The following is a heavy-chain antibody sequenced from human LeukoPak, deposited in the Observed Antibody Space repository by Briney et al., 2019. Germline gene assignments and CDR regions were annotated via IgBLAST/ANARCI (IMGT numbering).Heavy chain of an antibody. CDR3: ARDGGYGAFDI. D-gene: IGHD1-26*01. J-gene: IGHJ3*02. CDR2: IYYSEST. CDR1: GGSISTCY. Sequence: SVTLSLTCTVSGGSISTCYWSWIRQPPGKGLEWIAYIYYSESTNYNPSLKTRVTISVDTSKDQFSLKLSSVTAADTAVYYCARDGGYGAFDIWGQGTMVTVSS. V-gene: IGHV4-59*01.